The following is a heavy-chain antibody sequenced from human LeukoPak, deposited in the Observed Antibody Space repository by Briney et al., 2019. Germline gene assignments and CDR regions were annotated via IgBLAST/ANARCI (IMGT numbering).Heavy chain of an antibody. CDR2: ISWNSGSI. D-gene: IGHD2-15*01. V-gene: IGHV3-9*01. Sequence: GRSLRLSCAASGLTFDDYAMHWVRQAPGKGLEWVSGISWNSGSIGYADSVKGRFTISRDNAKNSLYLQMNSLRAEDTALYYCAKDARYCSGGSCCLGAGWFDPWGQGTLVTVSS. CDR3: AKDARYCSGGSCCLGAGWFDP. CDR1: GLTFDDYA. J-gene: IGHJ5*02.